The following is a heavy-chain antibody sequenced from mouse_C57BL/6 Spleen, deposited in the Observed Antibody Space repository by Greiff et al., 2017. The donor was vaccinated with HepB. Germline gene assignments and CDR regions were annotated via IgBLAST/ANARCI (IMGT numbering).Heavy chain of an antibody. CDR2: INPGSGGT. CDR1: GYAFTNYL. J-gene: IGHJ1*03. CDR3: ARGITTVWGFDV. Sequence: QVQLQQSGAELVRPGTSVKVSCKASGYAFTNYLIEWVKQRPGQGLEWIGVINPGSGGTNYNEKFKGKATLTADKSSSTAYMQLSSLTSEDSAVYFCARGITTVWGFDVGGTGTTVTVSS. D-gene: IGHD1-1*01. V-gene: IGHV1-54*01.